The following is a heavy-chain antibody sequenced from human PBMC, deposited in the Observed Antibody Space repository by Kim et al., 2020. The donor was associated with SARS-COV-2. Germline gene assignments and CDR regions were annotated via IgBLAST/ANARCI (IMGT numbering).Heavy chain of an antibody. V-gene: IGHV4-59*08. CDR1: GASISSYS. J-gene: IGHJ4*02. D-gene: IGHD6-19*01. CDR2: ISVTGNT. Sequence: SETLSLTCTVSGASISSYSWTWIRQPPGQGLEWVGYISVTGNTVYKPSLDSRVTISVDTSENQFSLNLNSMTAADTAVYYCARFIVVGTDYFDCWGQGILVTVS. CDR3: ARFIVVGTDYFDC.